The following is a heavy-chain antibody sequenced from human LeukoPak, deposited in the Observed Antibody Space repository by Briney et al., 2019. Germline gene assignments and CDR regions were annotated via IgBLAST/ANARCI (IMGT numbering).Heavy chain of an antibody. CDR3: AKEDLDIVVVVAATLGGYYFDY. CDR1: GFTFSSYG. D-gene: IGHD2-15*01. J-gene: IGHJ4*02. V-gene: IGHV3-30*02. Sequence: PGGSLRLSCAASGFTFSSYGMHWVRQAPGKGLGGGAVIWYDGSNKYYADSVKGRFTISRDNSKNTLYLQMNSLRAEGTAVYYCAKEDLDIVVVVAATLGGYYFDYWGQGTLVTVSS. CDR2: IWYDGSNK.